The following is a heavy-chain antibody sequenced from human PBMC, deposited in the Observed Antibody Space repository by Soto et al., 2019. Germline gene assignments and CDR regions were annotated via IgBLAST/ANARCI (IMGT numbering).Heavy chain of an antibody. J-gene: IGHJ6*02. Sequence: QVQLQGSGPGLVKPSETLSPTCTVPCGSGNSGSYSLTLIRPPPGKGLEWIGSIYYTGSTNYNPSLKSRVTISLDASKNQFSLKMNSVTAADTALYYCARARLTFAYGMDVWGQGTTVTVPS. CDR1: CGSGNSGSYS. CDR3: ARARLTFAYGMDV. CDR2: IYYTGST. V-gene: IGHV4-61*01. D-gene: IGHD3-16*01.